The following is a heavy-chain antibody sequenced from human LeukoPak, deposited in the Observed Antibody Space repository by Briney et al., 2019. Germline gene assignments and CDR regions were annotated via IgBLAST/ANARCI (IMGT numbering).Heavy chain of an antibody. CDR3: ARAMDYYGSSTRDAFDI. V-gene: IGHV1-2*04. D-gene: IGHD3-10*01. CDR1: GYTFTGYY. CDR2: VNPNSGGT. J-gene: IGHJ3*02. Sequence: ASVKVSCKASGYTFTGYYMHWVRQAPGQGLEWMGWVNPNSGGTNYAQKFQGWVTMTRDMSISTAYMELSRLRSDDTAVYYCARAMDYYGSSTRDAFDIWGQGTMVTVSS.